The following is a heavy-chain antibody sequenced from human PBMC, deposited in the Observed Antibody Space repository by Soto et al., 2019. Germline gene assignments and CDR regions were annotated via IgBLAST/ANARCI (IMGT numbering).Heavy chain of an antibody. Sequence: SETLFLTCSVSGGSINSYWWSWIRQPAGKGLEWIGRVYSSGTTDYNPSLNSRATLSVETSKNQFSLKLSSVTAADTAVYYCARDIGSYAYGEGYWGQGIQVTVSS. CDR2: VYSSGTT. J-gene: IGHJ4*02. CDR3: ARDIGSYAYGEGY. D-gene: IGHD3-10*01. CDR1: GGSINSYW. V-gene: IGHV4-4*07.